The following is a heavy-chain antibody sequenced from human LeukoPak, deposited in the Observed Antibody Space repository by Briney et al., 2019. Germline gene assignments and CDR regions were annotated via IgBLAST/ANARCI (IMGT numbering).Heavy chain of an antibody. J-gene: IGHJ4*02. CDR3: ARDQLGWADY. CDR2: IYYSGST. V-gene: IGHV4-59*01. CDR1: GSSISSYY. D-gene: IGHD7-27*01. Sequence: SETLSLTCTVSGSSISSYYWSWVRQPPGKGLEWIGYIYYSGSTNYNPSLKSRVTISVDTSKNHFSLKLSSVTAADTAVYYCARDQLGWADYWGQGTLVTVSS.